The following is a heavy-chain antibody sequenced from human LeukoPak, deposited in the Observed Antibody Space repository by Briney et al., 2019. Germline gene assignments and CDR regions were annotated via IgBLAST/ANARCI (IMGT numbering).Heavy chain of an antibody. J-gene: IGHJ4*02. Sequence: GESLKISCKGSGYSFTNYWIAWVRQMPGKGREWMGIIYPGDSATRYSPSFQGPVTKSAHKSIRTAYLQWSSLKASDTAIYYCARQAGGTGSGSYYVYWGQGTLVTVSS. CDR3: ARQAGGTGSGSYYVY. CDR1: GYSFTNYW. CDR2: IYPGDSAT. D-gene: IGHD3-10*01. V-gene: IGHV5-51*01.